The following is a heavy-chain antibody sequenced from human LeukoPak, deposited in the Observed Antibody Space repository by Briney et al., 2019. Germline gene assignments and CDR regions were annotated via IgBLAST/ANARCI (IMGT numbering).Heavy chain of an antibody. Sequence: SETLSLSFTVSGRSISSSSYYWGWIRQPRGKGLEWTGSIYYSGSTYYNPSLKSLVTISVDTSKNQFALKLSSVTAADTAVYYCARLDYYGSGSYYRPFYYYYYMDVWGKGTTVTISS. V-gene: IGHV4-39*01. CDR3: ARLDYYGSGSYYRPFYYYYYMDV. CDR2: IYYSGST. J-gene: IGHJ6*03. D-gene: IGHD3-10*01. CDR1: GRSISSSSYY.